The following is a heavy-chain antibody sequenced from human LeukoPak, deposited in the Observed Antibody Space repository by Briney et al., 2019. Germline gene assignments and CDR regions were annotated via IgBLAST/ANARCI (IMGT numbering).Heavy chain of an antibody. CDR1: GDTFSSYA. CDR3: ARRLVGGGYYYYYGMDV. V-gene: IGHV1-69*01. J-gene: IGHJ6*04. CDR2: IIPIFGTA. D-gene: IGHD3-10*01. Sequence: GASVKVSCKASGDTFSSYAISWVRQAPGQGLEWMGGIIPIFGTANYAQKFQGRVTITADESTSTAYMELSSLRSEDTAVYYCARRLVGGGYYYYYGMDVWGKGTTVTVSS.